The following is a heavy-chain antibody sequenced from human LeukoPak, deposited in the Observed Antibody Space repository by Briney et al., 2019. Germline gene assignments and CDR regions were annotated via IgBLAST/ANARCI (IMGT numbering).Heavy chain of an antibody. J-gene: IGHJ4*02. D-gene: IGHD1-26*01. Sequence: PGGSLRLSCAASGFTFSTYWMSWVRQAPGKGLEWVANIKGDGSEKNYVGSVKGRFTISRDNAKNSLYLQMNSLRAEDTAVYYCAKDTPFGGNWGQGIPVTVSS. V-gene: IGHV3-7*01. CDR3: AKDTPFGGN. CDR2: IKGDGSEK. CDR1: GFTFSTYW.